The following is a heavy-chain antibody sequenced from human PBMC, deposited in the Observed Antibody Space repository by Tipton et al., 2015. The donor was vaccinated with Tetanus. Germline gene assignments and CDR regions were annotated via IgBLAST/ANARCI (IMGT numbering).Heavy chain of an antibody. D-gene: IGHD2-8*01. J-gene: IGHJ4*02. CDR2: VSSDGGKK. CDR1: GFIFRSYG. Sequence: SLRLSCAASGFIFRSYGIHWVRQAPGEGLEWVAFVSSDGGKKYYADSVKGRITISRDNSKNTVSLQMNRLRPEDTAVYYCTKDVGIVLFDYWGQGTLVTVSS. V-gene: IGHV3-30*18. CDR3: TKDVGIVLFDY.